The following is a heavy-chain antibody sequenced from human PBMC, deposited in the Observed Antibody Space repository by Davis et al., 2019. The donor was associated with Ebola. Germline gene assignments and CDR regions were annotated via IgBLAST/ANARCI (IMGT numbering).Heavy chain of an antibody. Sequence: PSETLSLTCAVHGGSFDDYYWTWIRQPPGKGLEWIGYIYYSGSTNYNPSLKSRVTISVDTSKNQFSLNLSSVNAADTAVYYCARGGVRWYFDYWDQGALVTVSS. D-gene: IGHD3-10*01. CDR2: IYYSGST. J-gene: IGHJ4*02. CDR3: ARGGVRWYFDY. CDR1: GGSFDDYY. V-gene: IGHV4-59*01.